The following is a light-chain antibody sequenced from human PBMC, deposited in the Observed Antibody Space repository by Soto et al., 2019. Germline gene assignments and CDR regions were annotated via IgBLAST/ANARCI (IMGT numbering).Light chain of an antibody. CDR1: RSDIGDSNF. Sequence: QSVLTQPASVSGSPGQSVTISCTGPRSDIGDSNFISWYQHSPGKAPRLLIYEVNNRPSGVSKRFSGSKAGNTASLTISGLLDDDEADYFCASFRSGTILVLGSGTKVTVL. CDR2: EVN. J-gene: IGLJ1*01. CDR3: ASFRSGTILV. V-gene: IGLV2-14*01.